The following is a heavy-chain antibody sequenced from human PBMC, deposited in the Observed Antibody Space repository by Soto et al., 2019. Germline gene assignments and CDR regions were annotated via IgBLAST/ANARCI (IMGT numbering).Heavy chain of an antibody. CDR1: GFTFSSYA. Sequence: EVQLLESGGGLVQPGGSLRLSCAASGFTFSSYAMSWVRQAPGKGLEWVSSISGSGGSTYYADSVKGRFTISRDNSKNTLYLQMNSRRAEDTAVYYCAKYSGITVDNYFDYWGQGTLVTVSS. CDR3: AKYSGITVDNYFDY. D-gene: IGHD3-10*01. V-gene: IGHV3-23*01. J-gene: IGHJ4*02. CDR2: ISGSGGST.